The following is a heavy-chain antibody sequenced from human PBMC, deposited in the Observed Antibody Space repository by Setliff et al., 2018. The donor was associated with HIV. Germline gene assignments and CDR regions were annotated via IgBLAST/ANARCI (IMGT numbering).Heavy chain of an antibody. D-gene: IGHD3-9*01. CDR1: GFTFSNYV. J-gene: IGHJ4*02. V-gene: IGHV3-23*01. CDR3: AKTSNTGYLFCSDY. Sequence: PGGSLRLSCAASGFTFSNYVINWVRQAPGKGLEWISGISGSGVNPYYADSVKGRFTISRDNSKNTVYLQMNSLRAEDTAVYYCAKTSNTGYLFCSDYWGQGTLVTVSS. CDR2: ISGSGVNP.